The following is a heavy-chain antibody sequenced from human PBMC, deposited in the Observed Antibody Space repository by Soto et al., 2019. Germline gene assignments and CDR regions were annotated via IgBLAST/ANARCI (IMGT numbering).Heavy chain of an antibody. J-gene: IGHJ5*02. CDR1: GYTFTSYG. D-gene: IGHD3-3*01. CDR2: VSAYNGNT. CDR3: ARDLSPTETIFGAVIMGRNWFDP. Sequence: ASVKVSCKASGYTFTSYGISWVRQAPGQGLEWMGWVSAYNGNTNYAQKLQGRVTMTTDTSTSTAYMELRSLRSDDTAVYYCARDLSPTETIFGAVIMGRNWFDPWGQGTLVTVSS. V-gene: IGHV1-18*01.